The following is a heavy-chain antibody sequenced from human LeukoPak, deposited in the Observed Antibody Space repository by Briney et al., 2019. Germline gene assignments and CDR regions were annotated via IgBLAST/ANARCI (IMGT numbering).Heavy chain of an antibody. CDR1: GYTFTSYY. CDR2: INPSGGST. CDR3: ATWAYSSGYYMDV. V-gene: IGHV1-46*01. J-gene: IGHJ6*03. D-gene: IGHD6-19*01. Sequence: ASVKVSCKASGYTFTSYYMHWVRQAPGQGLEWMGIINPSGGSTSYAQKFQGRVTMTEDTSTDTAYMELSSLRSEDTAVYYCATWAYSSGYYMDVWGKGTTVTVSS.